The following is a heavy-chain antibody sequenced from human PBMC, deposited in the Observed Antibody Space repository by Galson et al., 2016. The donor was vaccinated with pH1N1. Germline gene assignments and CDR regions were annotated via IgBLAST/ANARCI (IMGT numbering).Heavy chain of an antibody. CDR3: ARAPYSNYHYHYFDF. Sequence: SVKVSCKASGYSFTDYYVHWIRQAPGQGLEWMAIIKPTGGDTTYAQNFQGRVFVTRDTSTSTVYMEVTSLRSEDTAVYYCARAPYSNYHYHYFDFWGQGTLVTVSS. V-gene: IGHV1-46*01. J-gene: IGHJ4*02. CDR2: IKPTGGDT. CDR1: GYSFTDYY. D-gene: IGHD4-11*01.